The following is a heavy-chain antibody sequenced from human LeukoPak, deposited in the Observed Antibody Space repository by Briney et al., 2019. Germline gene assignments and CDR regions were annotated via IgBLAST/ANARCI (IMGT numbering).Heavy chain of an antibody. D-gene: IGHD3-16*01. V-gene: IGHV3-30*03. CDR3: ARGGPSTSYYFDY. J-gene: IGHJ4*02. Sequence: TGGSLRLSCAASGFTFSSYGMHWVRQAPGKGLEWVAVISYDGSNKYYADPVKGRFTISRDNSKNTLYLQMNSLRAEDTAVYYCARGGPSTSYYFDYWGQGTLVTVSS. CDR1: GFTFSSYG. CDR2: ISYDGSNK.